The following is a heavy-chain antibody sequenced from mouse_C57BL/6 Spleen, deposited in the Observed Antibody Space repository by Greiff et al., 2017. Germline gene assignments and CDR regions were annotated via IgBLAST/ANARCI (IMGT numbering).Heavy chain of an antibody. D-gene: IGHD1-1*01. CDR2: IYPGDGDT. CDR3: ARCTVVANYYAMDY. CDR1: GYAFSSYW. Sequence: VQLQQSGAELVKPGASVKISCKASGYAFSSYWMNWVKQRPGKGLEWIGQIYPGDGDTNYNGKFRGKATLTADKSSSTAYMQLSSLTSEDSAVYFCARCTVVANYYAMDYWGQGTSVTVSS. J-gene: IGHJ4*01. V-gene: IGHV1-80*01.